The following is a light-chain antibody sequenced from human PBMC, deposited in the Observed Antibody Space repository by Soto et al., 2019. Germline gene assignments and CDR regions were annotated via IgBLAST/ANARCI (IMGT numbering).Light chain of an antibody. Sequence: DIQLTQSPSSLSSSLADRATITCRASQSISSYLNWYKQKPGKAPKLLIYAASSLQSGVPSRLSGSGAGTDFTLTISSLQPEDFETYYCQQSYSTLWTFGQGTKVDIK. J-gene: IGKJ1*01. CDR2: AAS. V-gene: IGKV1-39*01. CDR3: QQSYSTLWT. CDR1: QSISSY.